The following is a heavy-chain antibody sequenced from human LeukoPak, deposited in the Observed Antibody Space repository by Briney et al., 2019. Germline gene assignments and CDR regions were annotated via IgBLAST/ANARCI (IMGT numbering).Heavy chain of an antibody. J-gene: IGHJ4*02. V-gene: IGHV3-30*02. CDR3: AKDKIWFGELLSSTSKTNYFDY. CDR1: GFTFSSYG. CDR2: IRYDGSNK. Sequence: GGSLRLSRAASGFTFSSYGMHWVRQAPGKGLEWVAFIRYDGSNKYYADSVKGRFTISRDNSKNTLYLQMNSLRAEDTAVYYCAKDKIWFGELLSSTSKTNYFDYWGQGTLVTVSS. D-gene: IGHD3-10*01.